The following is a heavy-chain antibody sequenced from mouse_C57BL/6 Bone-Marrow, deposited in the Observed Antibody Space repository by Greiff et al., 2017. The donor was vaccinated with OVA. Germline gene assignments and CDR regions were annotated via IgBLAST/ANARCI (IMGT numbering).Heavy chain of an antibody. CDR1: GFTFSDYG. J-gene: IGHJ4*01. V-gene: IGHV5-17*01. CDR2: ISSGSSTI. Sequence: DVKLVESGGGLVKPGGSLKLSCAASGFTFSDYGMHWVRQAPEKGLEWVAYISSGSSTIYYSDTVKGRFTISRDNAKNTLFLQMTSRRSEDTAMYYCARSLKNYYGSSYDAMDYWGQGTSVTVSS. D-gene: IGHD1-1*01. CDR3: ARSLKNYYGSSYDAMDY.